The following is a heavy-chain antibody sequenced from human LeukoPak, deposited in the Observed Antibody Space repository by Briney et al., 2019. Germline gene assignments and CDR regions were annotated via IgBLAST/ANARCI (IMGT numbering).Heavy chain of an antibody. CDR1: GFTFSSYG. CDR3: AKKYYDFWSGYYTNWFDP. D-gene: IGHD3-3*01. Sequence: GGSLRLSCAASGFTFSSYGMHWVRQAPGKGLEWVAFIRYDGSNKYYADSVKGRFTISRDNSKNTLYLQMNSLRAEDTAVYYCAKKYYDFWSGYYTNWFDPWGQGTLVTVSS. CDR2: IRYDGSNK. V-gene: IGHV3-30*02. J-gene: IGHJ5*02.